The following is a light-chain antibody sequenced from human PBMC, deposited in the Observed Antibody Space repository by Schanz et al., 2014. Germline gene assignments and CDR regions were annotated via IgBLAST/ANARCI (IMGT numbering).Light chain of an antibody. J-gene: IGLJ3*02. CDR2: EGS. Sequence: QSALTQPASVSGSPGQSITISCTGTSSDVGSYNLVSWYQQHPGKAPKLMIYEGSKRPSGVSNRFSGSKSGDTASLTVSGLQVDDEADYYCSSFAGSAGWVFGGGTKLTVL. V-gene: IGLV2-14*02. CDR1: SSDVGSYNL. CDR3: SSFAGSAGWV.